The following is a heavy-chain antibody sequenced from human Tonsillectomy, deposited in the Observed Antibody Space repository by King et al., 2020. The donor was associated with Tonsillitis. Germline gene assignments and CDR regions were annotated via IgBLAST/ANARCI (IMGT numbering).Heavy chain of an antibody. CDR1: GYTFTSYY. Sequence: VQLVESGAEVKKPGASVKVSCTASGYTFTSYYMHWVRQAPGQGLEWMGIINPSGGSTNYAQKFQGRVTMTRDTSTSTVYMELSSLRSDDTAVYYCARGMYYYDSSGYYPSYFDYWGQGTLVTVSS. CDR2: INPSGGST. CDR3: ARGMYYYDSSGYYPSYFDY. J-gene: IGHJ4*02. V-gene: IGHV1-46*01. D-gene: IGHD3-22*01.